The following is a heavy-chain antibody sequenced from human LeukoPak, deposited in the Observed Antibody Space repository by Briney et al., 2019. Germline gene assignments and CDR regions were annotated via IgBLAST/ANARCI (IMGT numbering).Heavy chain of an antibody. D-gene: IGHD1-14*01. CDR2: IYSGGST. V-gene: IGHV3-53*01. J-gene: IGHJ4*02. Sequence: GGSLRLSCAASGFTVSSNYMSWVRQAPGKGLEWVSVIYSGGSTYYADSVKGRFTISRDSSKNTLYLQMNSLRAEDTAVYYCARDRSASGHFDYWGQGTLVTVSS. CDR1: GFTVSSNY. CDR3: ARDRSASGHFDY.